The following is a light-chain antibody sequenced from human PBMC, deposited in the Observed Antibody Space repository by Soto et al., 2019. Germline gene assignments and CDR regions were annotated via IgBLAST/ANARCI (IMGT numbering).Light chain of an antibody. CDR2: GAS. CDR1: QNISTW. V-gene: IGKV1-12*01. Sequence: DIQITQSPSSVSASVGDRVTVTCRASQNISTWLTWYQQTPGKAPNLLIYGASTLQRGVPSRFSGSGSGTEFTLPISSLQPEDFAIYFCQQGHSFPFTFGPGTRVD. CDR3: QQGHSFPFT. J-gene: IGKJ3*01.